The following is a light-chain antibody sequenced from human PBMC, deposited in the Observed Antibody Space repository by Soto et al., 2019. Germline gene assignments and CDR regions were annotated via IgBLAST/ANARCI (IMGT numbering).Light chain of an antibody. J-gene: IGKJ1*01. CDR3: QQRSNWPPRVT. CDR1: QSVTSN. CDR2: AAS. Sequence: EIVLTQSPDTLAVSPGEVATLSCWASQSVTSNLAWYQQKRGQAPRLLIYAASTRATGVPARFSGSGSGTDFTLTINSLEPEDFAVYYCQQRSNWPPRVTFGQGTKVDI. V-gene: IGKV3-11*01.